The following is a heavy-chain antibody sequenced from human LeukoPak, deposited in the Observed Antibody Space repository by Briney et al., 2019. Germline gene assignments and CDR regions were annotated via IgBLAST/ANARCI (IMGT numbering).Heavy chain of an antibody. CDR3: AKDLEDGDYYYYYGMDV. Sequence: SCKASGGTFISYAMSWVRQAPGKGLEWVSAISGSGGSTYYADSVKGRFTISRDNSKNTLYLQMNSLRAEDTAVYYCAKDLEDGDYYYYYGMDVWGQGTTVTVSS. V-gene: IGHV3-23*01. CDR2: ISGSGGST. CDR1: GGTFISYA. D-gene: IGHD4-17*01. J-gene: IGHJ6*02.